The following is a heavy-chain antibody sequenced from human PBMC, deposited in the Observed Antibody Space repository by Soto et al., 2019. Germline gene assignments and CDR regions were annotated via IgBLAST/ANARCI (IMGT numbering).Heavy chain of an antibody. Sequence: GASVKVSCKASGYTFTSYGISWVRQAPGQGLEWMGWISAYNGNTNYAQKLQGRVTMTTDTSTSTAYMELRSLRSDDTAVYYCARYSGYDYYCGMDVWGQGTTVTVSS. CDR2: ISAYNGNT. CDR3: ARYSGYDYYCGMDV. V-gene: IGHV1-18*04. D-gene: IGHD5-12*01. J-gene: IGHJ6*02. CDR1: GYTFTSYG.